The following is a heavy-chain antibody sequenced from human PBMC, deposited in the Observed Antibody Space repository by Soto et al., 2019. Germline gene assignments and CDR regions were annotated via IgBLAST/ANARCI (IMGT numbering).Heavy chain of an antibody. CDR3: AKRFSDAWEAGMDV. V-gene: IGHV3-23*01. Sequence: EMQVLESGVGLVQPGGSLRLSCAASGFAFSNFHMNWVRQAPGKGLQWVATIGGAGNDIHDADSVEGRFTVSRDNSKNTLHLQMDGLRDEDTAIYYCAKRFSDAWEAGMDVWGQGTTVTVSS. CDR2: IGGAGNDI. D-gene: IGHD1-26*01. J-gene: IGHJ6*02. CDR1: GFAFSNFH.